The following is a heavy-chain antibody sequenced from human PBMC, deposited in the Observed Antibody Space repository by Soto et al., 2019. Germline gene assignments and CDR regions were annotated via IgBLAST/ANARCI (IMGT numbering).Heavy chain of an antibody. CDR3: ARVRFGQWGYAMDV. Sequence: QVHLVESGGGFVKPGGSLRLSCAASGITFSDCYMNWIRQAPGKGLVRVSYMSSSGNNINYAGSVRGRFTVSRDNAKSSPYLQMNSLRAEDTAIYYCARVRFGQWGYAMDVWGQGTTVTVSS. D-gene: IGHD3-10*01. V-gene: IGHV3-11*01. J-gene: IGHJ6*02. CDR2: MSSSGNNI. CDR1: GITFSDCY.